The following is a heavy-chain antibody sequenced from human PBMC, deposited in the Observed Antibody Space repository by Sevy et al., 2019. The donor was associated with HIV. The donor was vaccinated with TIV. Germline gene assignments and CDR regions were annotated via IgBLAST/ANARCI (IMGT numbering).Heavy chain of an antibody. Sequence: GGSLRLSCAASGFTFNTYTMHWVRQAPGKGLEWVAAISHDGSNKNYADSVKGRFTVSRDNSKNTVSLQMNSLRREDTALYYCARVVGYVSGNYYKYYYDLDVWGQGTAVTVSS. J-gene: IGHJ6*02. CDR1: GFTFNTYT. CDR2: ISHDGSNK. D-gene: IGHD3-10*01. V-gene: IGHV3-30-3*01. CDR3: ARVVGYVSGNYYKYYYDLDV.